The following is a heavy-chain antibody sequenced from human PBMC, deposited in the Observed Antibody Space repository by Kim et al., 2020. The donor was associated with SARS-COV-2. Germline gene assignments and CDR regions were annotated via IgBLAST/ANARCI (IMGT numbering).Heavy chain of an antibody. D-gene: IGHD1-1*01. J-gene: IGHJ4*01. Sequence: GGSLRLSCQGSGFTFSSDALSWVRQAPGKGLEWVAGINAAGGTTYYADSVKGRFTVSRDNSKKTLYLQMRSLRAADPAVYYCAKDYRSAWTPGFFDSWG. CDR3: AKDYRSAWTPGFFDS. V-gene: IGHV3-23*01. CDR1: GFTFSSDA. CDR2: INAAGGTT.